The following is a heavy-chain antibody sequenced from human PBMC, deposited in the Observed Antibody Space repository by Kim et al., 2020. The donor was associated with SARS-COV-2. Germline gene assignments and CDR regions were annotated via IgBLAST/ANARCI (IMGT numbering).Heavy chain of an antibody. CDR2: INPSDGST. V-gene: IGHV1-46*01. Sequence: ASVKVSCKASGYTLTSYYMHWVRQAPGQGLEWMGIINPSDGSTSYAQKFQGGVTMTRDTSTSTVYMELSSLRSEDTAVYYCAAHVGGGGPDPMGAFDVWGQGTMVTVPS. J-gene: IGHJ3*01. D-gene: IGHD3-16*01. CDR1: GYTLTSYY. CDR3: AAHVGGGGPDPMGAFDV.